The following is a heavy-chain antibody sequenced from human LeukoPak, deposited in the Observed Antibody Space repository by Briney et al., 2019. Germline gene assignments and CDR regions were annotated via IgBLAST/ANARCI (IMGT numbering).Heavy chain of an antibody. J-gene: IGHJ6*03. CDR3: ARGADWQVLEYYYYYMDV. Sequence: SVKVSCKASGGTFSRYAISWVRQAPGQGLEWVGGIIPMFGTANYAQKFQGRVTITADKSTTTAYMELRSLRSEDTAVYYCARGADWQVLEYYYYYMDVWGKGTTVTVSS. V-gene: IGHV1-69*06. D-gene: IGHD3-3*01. CDR2: IIPMFGTA. CDR1: GGTFSRYA.